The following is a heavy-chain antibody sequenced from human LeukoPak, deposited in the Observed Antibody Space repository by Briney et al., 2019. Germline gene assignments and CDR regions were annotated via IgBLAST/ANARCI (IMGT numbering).Heavy chain of an antibody. CDR1: GGSISSSSYY. Sequence: SETLSLTCTVSGGSISSSSYYWGWIRQPPGEGLEWIGSIYYSGSTYYNPSLKSRVTISVDTSKNQFSLKLSSVTAADTAVYYCARLSDDSSGYPYYFDYWGQGTLVTVSS. D-gene: IGHD3-22*01. J-gene: IGHJ4*02. CDR3: ARLSDDSSGYPYYFDY. CDR2: IYYSGST. V-gene: IGHV4-39*01.